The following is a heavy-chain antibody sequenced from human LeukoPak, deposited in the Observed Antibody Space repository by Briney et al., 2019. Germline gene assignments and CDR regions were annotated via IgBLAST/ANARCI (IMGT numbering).Heavy chain of an antibody. V-gene: IGHV3-7*01. D-gene: IGHD6-19*01. Sequence: GGSLRLSCAASGFTFSDYYMSWVRQAPGKGLEWVANIKQDGSEKYYVDSVKGRFTISRDNAKNSLYLQMNSLRAEDTAVYYCARDRGSGWYVDYWGQGTLVTVSS. CDR3: ARDRGSGWYVDY. J-gene: IGHJ4*02. CDR2: IKQDGSEK. CDR1: GFTFSDYY.